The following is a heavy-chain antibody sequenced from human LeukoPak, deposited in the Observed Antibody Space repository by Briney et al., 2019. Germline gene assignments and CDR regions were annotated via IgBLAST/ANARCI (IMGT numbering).Heavy chain of an antibody. Sequence: GGSLRLSCAASGFTFSSYAMSWVRQAPGKGLEWVSAISGSGGSTYYADSVKGRFTISRDNSKNTLYLQMNSLRAEDTAVYYCAKDPSVITIFGVVIKRDSDYFDYWGQGTLVTVSS. CDR3: AKDPSVITIFGVVIKRDSDYFDY. CDR2: ISGSGGST. CDR1: GFTFSSYA. D-gene: IGHD3-3*01. V-gene: IGHV3-23*01. J-gene: IGHJ4*02.